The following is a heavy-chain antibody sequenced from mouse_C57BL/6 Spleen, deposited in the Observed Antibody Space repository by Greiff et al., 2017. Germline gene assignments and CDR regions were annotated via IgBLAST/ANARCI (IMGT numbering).Heavy chain of an antibody. Sequence: VQLQQSGAELARPGASVKMSCKASGYTFTSYTMHWVKQRPGQGLEWIGYINPSSGYTKYNQKFKDKATLTADKSSSTAYMQLSSLTSEDSAVYYCARGRIYYAMDYWGQGTSVTVSS. CDR3: ARGRIYYAMDY. V-gene: IGHV1-4*01. CDR1: GYTFTSYT. J-gene: IGHJ4*01. CDR2: INPSSGYT.